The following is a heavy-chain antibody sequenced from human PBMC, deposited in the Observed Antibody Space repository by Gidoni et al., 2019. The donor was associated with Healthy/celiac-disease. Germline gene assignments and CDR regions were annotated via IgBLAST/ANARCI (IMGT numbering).Heavy chain of an antibody. CDR3: ASIYDTHTADFDY. CDR1: GFTFSSYE. J-gene: IGHJ4*02. V-gene: IGHV3-48*03. D-gene: IGHD3-9*01. CDR2: ISSSGSTI. Sequence: EVQLVESGGGLVQPGGSLRLSCAASGFTFSSYEMNWVRQAPGKGLEWVSYISSSGSTIYYADSVKGRFTISRDNAKNSLYLQMNSLRAEDTAVYYCASIYDTHTADFDYWGQGTPVTVSS.